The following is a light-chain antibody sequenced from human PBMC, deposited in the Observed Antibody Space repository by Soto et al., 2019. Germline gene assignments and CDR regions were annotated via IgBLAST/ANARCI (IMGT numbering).Light chain of an antibody. Sequence: EIVLTHSQGTLCFSPSKGGGLXCKASQSISSSYLAWYQQRPGQAPRLLIYGASSRATGIPDRFSGSGSGTEFTLTISRLEPGDFAVYYCQQYGSSSWTFGQGTKVDIK. CDR2: GAS. CDR1: QSISSSY. J-gene: IGKJ1*01. V-gene: IGKV3-20*01. CDR3: QQYGSSSWT.